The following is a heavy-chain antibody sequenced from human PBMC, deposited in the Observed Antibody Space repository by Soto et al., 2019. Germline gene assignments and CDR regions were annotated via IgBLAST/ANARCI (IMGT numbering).Heavy chain of an antibody. CDR2: ISSSGSTI. CDR1: GFTFSSYE. J-gene: IGHJ4*02. D-gene: IGHD6-13*01. V-gene: IGHV3-48*03. CDR3: ARDRDNLWYSSSWYFDY. Sequence: EVQLVESGGGLVQPGGSLRLSCAASGFTFSSYEMNWVRQAPGKGLEWVSYISSSGSTIYYADSVKGRFTISRDNAKNSLYLQMNSLRAEDTAVYYGARDRDNLWYSSSWYFDYWGQGTLVTVSS.